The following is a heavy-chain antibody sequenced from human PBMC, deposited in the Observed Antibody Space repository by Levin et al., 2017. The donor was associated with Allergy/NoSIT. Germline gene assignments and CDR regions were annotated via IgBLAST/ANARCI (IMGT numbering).Heavy chain of an antibody. CDR3: ARMYYDFWRGYSTLFDY. V-gene: IGHV3-33*01. CDR1: GFTFSSYA. Sequence: HGESLKISCAASGFTFSSYAMHWVRQGPGKGLEWVAIIWYDGSNKYYADSVKGRFTISRDNSKNTLYLQMNSLRAEDTAVYYCARMYYDFWRGYSTLFDYWGQGTLVTVSS. CDR2: IWYDGSNK. J-gene: IGHJ4*02. D-gene: IGHD3-3*01.